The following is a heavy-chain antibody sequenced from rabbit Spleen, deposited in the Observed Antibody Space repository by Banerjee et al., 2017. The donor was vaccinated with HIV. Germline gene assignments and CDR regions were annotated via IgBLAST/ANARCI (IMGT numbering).Heavy chain of an antibody. CDR1: GVSFSSGYW. V-gene: IGHV1S40*01. D-gene: IGHD5-1*01. Sequence: QSLEESGGDLVKPGASLTLTCTASGVSFSSGYWICWVRQAQGKGLEWIACIYAGSSGSTYYASWATGRFTITRSTSLNTVTLQLNSLTAADTATYFCARSVGGVIQFNFWGQGTLVTVS. J-gene: IGHJ3*01. CDR2: IYAGSSGST. CDR3: ARSVGGVIQFNF.